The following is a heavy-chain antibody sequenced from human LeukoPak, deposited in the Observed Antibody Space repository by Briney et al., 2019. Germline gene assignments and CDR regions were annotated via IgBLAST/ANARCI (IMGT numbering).Heavy chain of an antibody. CDR3: ARDFMYSISCAGC. CDR1: GFAFSGYW. V-gene: IGHV3-74*01. J-gene: IGHJ4*02. D-gene: IGHD6-13*01. CDR2: IKTDGSST. Sequence: GGSLRLSCAASGFAFSGYWMHWVRQVPGKGLMWVSRIKTDGSSTSYADSVKGRFTISRDNAKNTLYLQMNSLRVEDTAVYYCARDFMYSISCAGCWGQGTLVTVSS.